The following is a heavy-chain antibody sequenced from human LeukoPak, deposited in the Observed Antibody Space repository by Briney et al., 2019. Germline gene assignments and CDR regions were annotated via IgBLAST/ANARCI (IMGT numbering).Heavy chain of an antibody. Sequence: PGGSLRLSRAASGFTFSSYAMSWVRQAPGKGLEWVSAISGSGGSTYYADSVKGRFTISRDNSKNTLYLQMNSLRAEDTAVYYCAKNRRTTTYYYDSSGSPPDYWGQGTLVTVSS. CDR1: GFTFSSYA. CDR2: ISGSGGST. J-gene: IGHJ4*02. CDR3: AKNRRTTTYYYDSSGSPPDY. D-gene: IGHD3-22*01. V-gene: IGHV3-23*01.